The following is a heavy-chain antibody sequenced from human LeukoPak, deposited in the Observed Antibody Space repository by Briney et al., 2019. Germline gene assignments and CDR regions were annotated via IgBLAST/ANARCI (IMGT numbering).Heavy chain of an antibody. CDR1: GYTFTNYA. V-gene: IGHV1-3*01. Sequence: ASVKVSRKGSGYTFTNYAVHWVRQAPGQRLEWLGWINPGNGDTKYSQNFPGRVTVTSDTSAATAYVELNSLTSEDTAVYYCARERWHCRVNCYSVYYYALDVWGQGTTVTVSS. J-gene: IGHJ6*02. D-gene: IGHD2-15*01. CDR3: ARERWHCRVNCYSVYYYALDV. CDR2: INPGNGDT.